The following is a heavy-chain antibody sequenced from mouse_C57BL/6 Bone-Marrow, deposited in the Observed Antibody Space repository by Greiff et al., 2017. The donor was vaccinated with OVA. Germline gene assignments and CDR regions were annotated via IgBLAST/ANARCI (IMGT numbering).Heavy chain of an antibody. D-gene: IGHD1-1*01. CDR3: TQGDYYGLDY. CDR2: IDPEDGDT. CDR1: VFNIKDYY. Sequence: VQLPPSGAELVLPVASFPLSCTASVFNIKDYYMHWVKQRPEQGLEWIGRIDPEDGDTEYAPKFQGKATMTADTSSNPAYLQLSSLTSEDTAVYYCTQGDYYGLDYWGQGTTLTVSS. V-gene: IGHV14-1*01. J-gene: IGHJ2*01.